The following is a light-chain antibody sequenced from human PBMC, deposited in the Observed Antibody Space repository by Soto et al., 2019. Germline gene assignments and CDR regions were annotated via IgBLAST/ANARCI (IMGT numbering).Light chain of an antibody. CDR2: AAS. Sequence: DIHMTQSPSPLSASVGYIFTITCRASQTINNYLNWYQQRPGKAPQLLVYAASSLQSGVPPRFSGSGSGTDFALTITSLQTEDFATYFCQQTYNYPLTFGGGTKVDIK. J-gene: IGKJ4*01. CDR1: QTINNY. V-gene: IGKV1-39*01. CDR3: QQTYNYPLT.